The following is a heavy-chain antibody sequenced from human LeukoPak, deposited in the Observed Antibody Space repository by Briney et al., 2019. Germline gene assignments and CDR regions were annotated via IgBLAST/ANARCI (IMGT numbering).Heavy chain of an antibody. CDR3: ASRKLGNDY. V-gene: IGHV4-39*07. CDR1: GFTFTTYW. CDR2: IYYSGST. D-gene: IGHD7-27*01. Sequence: GSLRLSCAASGFTFTTYWMSWVRQAPGKGLEWIGSIYYSGSTYYKPSLKSRVTISLDTSKNQFSLKLSSVTAADTAVYYCASRKLGNDYWGQGTLVTVSS. J-gene: IGHJ4*02.